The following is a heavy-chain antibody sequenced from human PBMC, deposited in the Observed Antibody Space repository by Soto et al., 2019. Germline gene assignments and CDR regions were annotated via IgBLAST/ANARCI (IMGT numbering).Heavy chain of an antibody. D-gene: IGHD3-3*01. CDR3: ARGSYDFWSGYPAHPKFDP. CDR1: GGSISSYY. CDR2: IYYSGST. V-gene: IGHV4-59*01. J-gene: IGHJ5*02. Sequence: PSETLSLTCTVSGGSISSYYWSWIRQPPGKGLEWIGYIYYSGSTNYNPSLKSRVTISVDTSKNQFSLKLSSVTAADTAVYYCARGSYDFWSGYPAHPKFDPWGQGTLVTVSS.